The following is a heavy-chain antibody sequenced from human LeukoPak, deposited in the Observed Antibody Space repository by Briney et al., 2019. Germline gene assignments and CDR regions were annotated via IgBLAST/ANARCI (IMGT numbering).Heavy chain of an antibody. D-gene: IGHD5-12*01. Sequence: GGSLRLSCAASGFTFSTYWMHWVRQAPGKGLVWVSRIKSDGSSTSYADFVKGRFTISRDNAKNTLYLQMNSLKTEDTAVYYCTTGGYGGQFDYWGQGTLVTVSS. CDR3: TTGGYGGQFDY. CDR1: GFTFSTYW. V-gene: IGHV3-74*01. CDR2: IKSDGSST. J-gene: IGHJ4*02.